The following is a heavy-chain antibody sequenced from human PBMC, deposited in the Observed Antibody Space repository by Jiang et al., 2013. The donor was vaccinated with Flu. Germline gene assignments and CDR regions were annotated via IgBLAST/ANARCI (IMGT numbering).Heavy chain of an antibody. CDR3: AHLYHYHSVGYYYDY. J-gene: IGHJ4*02. CDR1: SLSSNEVG. CDR2: IYGDDDE. V-gene: IGHV2-5*02. D-gene: IGHD3-22*01. Sequence: SLSSNEVGVGWSPSAPTERTLEWLALIYGDDDERYRPSLRNRLTITKDTSKNQVVLTMTNMDPVDTATYYCAHLYHYHSVGYYYDYWGQGTLVTVSS.